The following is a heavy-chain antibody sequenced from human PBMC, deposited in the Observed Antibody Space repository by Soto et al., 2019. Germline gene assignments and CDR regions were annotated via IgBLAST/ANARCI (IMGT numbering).Heavy chain of an antibody. CDR3: AKGRRKQLVRSIPIDY. D-gene: IGHD6-13*01. J-gene: IGHJ4*02. V-gene: IGHV3-30*18. CDR2: ISYDGSNK. CDR1: GFTFSSYG. Sequence: GGSLRLSCAASGFTFSSYGMHWVRQAPGKGLEWVAVISYDGSNKYYADSVKGRFTISRDNSKNTLYLQMNSLRAEDTAVYYCAKGRRKQLVRSIPIDYWGQGTLVTVSS.